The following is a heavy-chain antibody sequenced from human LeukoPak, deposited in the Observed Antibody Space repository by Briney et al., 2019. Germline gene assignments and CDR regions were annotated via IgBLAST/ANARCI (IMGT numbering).Heavy chain of an antibody. Sequence: GGSLRLSCAASGFTFSSYWMSWVRQTPGKGLEWVAHLNQDGSERYYVGSVKGRFTISRENAKNSLYLQMNSLRAEDTAVYYCAKCGSGSNFDYWGQGILVTVSS. CDR3: AKCGSGSNFDY. CDR1: GFTFSSYW. J-gene: IGHJ4*02. V-gene: IGHV3-7*02. CDR2: LNQDGSER. D-gene: IGHD3-10*01.